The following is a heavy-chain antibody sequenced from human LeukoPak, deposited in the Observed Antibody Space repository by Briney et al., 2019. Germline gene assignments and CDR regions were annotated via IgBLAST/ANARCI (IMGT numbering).Heavy chain of an antibody. CDR1: GFTFSTYA. CDR3: ATAIRQQNY. V-gene: IGHV3-30-3*01. J-gene: IGHJ4*02. CDR2: ISYDGYNK. D-gene: IGHD6-13*01. Sequence: GGSLRLSCAASGFTFSTYAMHWVRQAPGKGLEGGAVISYDGYNKYYADSVKGRFTISRDNSKNTLYLQMNSLRAEDTAVYYCATAIRQQNYWGQGTLVTVSS.